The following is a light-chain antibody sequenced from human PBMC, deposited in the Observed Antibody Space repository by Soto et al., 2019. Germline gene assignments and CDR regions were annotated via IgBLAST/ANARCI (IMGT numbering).Light chain of an antibody. J-gene: IGLJ3*02. CDR2: ENN. V-gene: IGLV1-51*02. CDR1: SSNIGNNY. CDR3: GTWDSSLSAWV. Sequence: QAVVTQPPSVSAAPGQKVTFSCTGSSSNIGNNYVSWYQQLPGTAPKLLIYENNNRPSRIPDRFSGSTSGTSATLGITGLQTGHEDDYDCGTWDSSLSAWVFGGGTKVTVL.